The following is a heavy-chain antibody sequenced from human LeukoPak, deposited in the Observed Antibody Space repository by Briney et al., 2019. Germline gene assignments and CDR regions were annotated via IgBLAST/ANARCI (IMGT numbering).Heavy chain of an antibody. CDR1: GGSISRDY. D-gene: IGHD6-19*01. CDR2: IYYSGST. V-gene: IGHV4-59*01. CDR3: ARDTSGWAPFDY. Sequence: PSETLSLTCTVSGGSISRDYWSWIRQPPGKGLEWIGYIYYSGSTYYNPSLKSRVTISVDTSKNQFSLKLSSVTAEDTAVYYCARDTSGWAPFDYWGQGTLVTVSS. J-gene: IGHJ4*02.